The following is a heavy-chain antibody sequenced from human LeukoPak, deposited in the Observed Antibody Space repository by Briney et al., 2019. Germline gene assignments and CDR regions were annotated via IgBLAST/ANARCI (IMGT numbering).Heavy chain of an antibody. D-gene: IGHD3-22*01. J-gene: IGHJ4*02. V-gene: IGHV3-21*01. CDR2: ITRSSIYI. CDR3: ARARYDSSGYYSIFDY. Sequence: PGGSLRLSCAASGFTFSSYGMHWVRQAPGKGLEWVSSITRSSIYIYYGDSVKGRFTISRDNAKNSLYLQMNSLRVEDTAVYYCARARYDSSGYYSIFDYWGQGTLVTVSS. CDR1: GFTFSSYG.